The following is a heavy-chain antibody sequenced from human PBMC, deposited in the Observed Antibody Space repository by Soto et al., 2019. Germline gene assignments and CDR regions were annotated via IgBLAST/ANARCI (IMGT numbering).Heavy chain of an antibody. CDR2: ISSSGTLI. D-gene: IGHD3-22*01. CDR3: ARAMSYDDSSGYHVDY. V-gene: IGHV3-48*03. Sequence: PGGSLRLSCTAYGFTFSSYEMNWVRQAPGKGLEWVSYISSSGTLIYYADSVKGRFTISRDNAKTSLYLQMNSLRAEDTAVYYCARAMSYDDSSGYHVDYWGQGALVTVSS. CDR1: GFTFSSYE. J-gene: IGHJ4*02.